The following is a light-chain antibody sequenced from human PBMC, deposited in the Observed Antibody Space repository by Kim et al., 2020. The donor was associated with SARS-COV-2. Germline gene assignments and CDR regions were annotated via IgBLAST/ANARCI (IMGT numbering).Light chain of an antibody. CDR1: QSVNSN. V-gene: IGKV3-15*01. J-gene: IGKJ2*01. CDR3: QQYNDWPYT. Sequence: SPGERATLSCRASQSVNSNLAWYQQKRGQAPRLLIHGVSTRATGLPARFSGGGSGSEFSLTISSLESEDFAVYYCQQYNDWPYTFGQGTKLEI. CDR2: GVS.